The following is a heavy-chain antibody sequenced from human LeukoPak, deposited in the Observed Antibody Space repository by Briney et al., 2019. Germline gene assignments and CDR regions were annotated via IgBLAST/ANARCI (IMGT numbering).Heavy chain of an antibody. D-gene: IGHD5-12*01. J-gene: IGHJ3*02. V-gene: IGHV1-2*06. CDR2: INLKSGST. CDR3: ARGRGSEDAFDI. Sequence: GASVKVSCKASGYTFIGYYMHWVRQAPGQGLEWMGRINLKSGSTNYAQKFQGRVTMTRDTSISTAYMELNTLRSDDTAVYYCARGRGSEDAFDIWGQGTMVIVSS. CDR1: GYTFIGYY.